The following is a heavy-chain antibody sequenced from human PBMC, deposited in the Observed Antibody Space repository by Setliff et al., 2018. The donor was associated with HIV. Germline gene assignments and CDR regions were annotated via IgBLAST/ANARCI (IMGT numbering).Heavy chain of an antibody. CDR3: ARAGGGATDQAFDI. CDR1: GYTFTSYF. D-gene: IGHD2-2*01. J-gene: IGHJ3*02. Sequence: ASVKVSCKAFGYTFTSYFLHWVRQAPGQGLEWLGIIDPNGGATNNAQKLQGRLTVTTDTSTGTLYMELSNLRTDDSAVYYCARAGGGATDQAFDIWGQGTMVTVSS. V-gene: IGHV1-46*01. CDR2: IDPNGGAT.